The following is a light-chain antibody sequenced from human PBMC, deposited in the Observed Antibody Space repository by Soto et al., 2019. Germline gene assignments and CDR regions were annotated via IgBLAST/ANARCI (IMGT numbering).Light chain of an antibody. Sequence: DNVVTQSPLSLSVTPGEPASMSCRSSQSLLHSNGYSYVDWYLQKPGQSPQLLIYLGSNRASGVPDRFSGSGSGADSTLQISRVEAEDVGIYFCMQGPQIPTTFGQGAKLEIK. CDR3: MQGPQIPTT. CDR1: QSLLHSNGYSY. CDR2: LGS. V-gene: IGKV2-28*01. J-gene: IGKJ2*01.